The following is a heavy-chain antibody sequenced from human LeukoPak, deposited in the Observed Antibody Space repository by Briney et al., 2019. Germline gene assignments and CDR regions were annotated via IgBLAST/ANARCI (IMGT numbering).Heavy chain of an antibody. CDR1: GGSFSGYY. CDR2: IXHSGST. V-gene: IGHV4-34*01. CDR3: ARGLGIAVAGTLIGFDY. J-gene: IGHJ4*02. Sequence: SETLSLTCAVYGGSFSGYYWSWIRQPPGKXLEWIGEIXHSGSTNYNPSLKSRVTISVDTSKNQFSLKLSSVTAADTAVYYCARGLGIAVAGTLIGFDYWGQGTLVTVSS. D-gene: IGHD6-19*01.